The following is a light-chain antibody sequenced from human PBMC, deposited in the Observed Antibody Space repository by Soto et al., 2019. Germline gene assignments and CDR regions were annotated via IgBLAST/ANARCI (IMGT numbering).Light chain of an antibody. V-gene: IGKV3-15*01. CDR2: AAS. CDR3: QQYNDWPPYT. CDR1: QSVGSN. J-gene: IGKJ2*01. Sequence: EIVMTQSPATLSVSPGEGATLSCRASQSVGSNLAWYQQKPGQAPRPLIHAASTRATGIPARFSGSGSGSDFTLTISSLQSEDFAVYFCQQYNDWPPYTFGQGTKLEIK.